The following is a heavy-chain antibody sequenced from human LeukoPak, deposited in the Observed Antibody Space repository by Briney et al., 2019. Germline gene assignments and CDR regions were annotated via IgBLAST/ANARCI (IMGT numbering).Heavy chain of an antibody. CDR2: IKQDGSEK. J-gene: IGHJ4*02. D-gene: IGHD2-15*01. V-gene: IGHV3-7*01. CDR3: ARDFFCSGRNCYWGREDFFDY. CDR1: GFALGSYW. Sequence: PGGSLRLSCAASGFALGSYWMSWVRQAPGKGLEWVANIKQDGSEKYYLDSVKGRFTISRDNAKNSVYLQMNNLRAEDTAVYYCARDFFCSGRNCYWGREDFFDYWGQGILVTVSS.